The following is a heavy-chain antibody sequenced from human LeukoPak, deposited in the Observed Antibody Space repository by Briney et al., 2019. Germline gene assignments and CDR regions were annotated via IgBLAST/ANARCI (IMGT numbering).Heavy chain of an antibody. D-gene: IGHD3-22*01. CDR2: INPSGRST. CDR3: ARDGRYDCSGYYYFDY. V-gene: IGHV1-46*01. J-gene: IGHJ4*02. CDR1: GYTVTSDY. Sequence: ASVKVSCKASGYTVTSDYIHWVRQAPGQGLEWMGLINPSGRSTSYAQKFQGRVTMTRDTSTSTVYMELSSLRSEDTAVYYCARDGRYDCSGYYYFDYWGQGTLVTVSS.